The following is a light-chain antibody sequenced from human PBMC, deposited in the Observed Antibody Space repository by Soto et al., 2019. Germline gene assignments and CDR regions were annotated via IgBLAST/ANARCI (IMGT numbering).Light chain of an antibody. V-gene: IGKV1-39*01. CDR2: AAS. CDR3: QQSYSTLLCT. CDR1: QSISSY. Sequence: DIQMTQSPSSLSASVGDRVTITCRASQSISSYLNWYQQKPGKAPKLLIYAASSLQSGVPSRFSGSGSGRDFTLTISSLQPEDFATYYCQQSYSTLLCTFGQGTKLEIK. J-gene: IGKJ2*02.